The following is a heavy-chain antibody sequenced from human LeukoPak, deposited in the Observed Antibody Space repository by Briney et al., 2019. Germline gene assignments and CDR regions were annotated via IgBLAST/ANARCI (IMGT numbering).Heavy chain of an antibody. CDR2: MHPNSGDT. CDR3: ARERGRQFGY. J-gene: IGHJ4*02. Sequence: APVKVSCKASGYTFTGYYIHWVRQAPGQGLEWMTWMHPNSGDTNYAQKFQGRVTMTRDTSISTAYMELSRLRSDDTAVYYCARERGRQFGYWGQGTLVTVSS. D-gene: IGHD2-15*01. CDR1: GYTFTGYY. V-gene: IGHV1-2*02.